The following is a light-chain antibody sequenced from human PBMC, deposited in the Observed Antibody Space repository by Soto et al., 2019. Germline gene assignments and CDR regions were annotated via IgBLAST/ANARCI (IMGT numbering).Light chain of an antibody. Sequence: EIVMTQSPATLSVSPGERATLSCRASQSVRTSLARYQQKPDQAPRLLIYGASTRATGIPDRFSGSGSGTDFTLTISRLEPEDFAVYHCQQYGSSPTTFGQGTKVDIK. V-gene: IGKV3-20*01. CDR1: QSVRTS. J-gene: IGKJ1*01. CDR2: GAS. CDR3: QQYGSSPTT.